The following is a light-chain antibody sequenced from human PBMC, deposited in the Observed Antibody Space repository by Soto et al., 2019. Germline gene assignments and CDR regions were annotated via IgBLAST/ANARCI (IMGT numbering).Light chain of an antibody. CDR3: QQINYYPIT. CDR2: FAS. J-gene: IGKJ5*01. V-gene: IGKV1-9*01. CDR1: QGINSK. Sequence: DIQLTQSPSFLSASVGDRVTMTCRASQGINSKLAWYQQKPGKAPKLLIYFASTLQSGVPSRFSGSGSGTEFTLTISSLQPEDFATYYCQQINYYPITFGLGTRLEIK.